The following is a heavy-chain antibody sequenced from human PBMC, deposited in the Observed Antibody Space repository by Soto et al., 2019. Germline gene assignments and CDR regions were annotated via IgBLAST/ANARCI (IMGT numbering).Heavy chain of an antibody. D-gene: IGHD3-22*01. V-gene: IGHV3-15*07. Sequence: GGSLRLSCAASGFTFTNALINWVRQAPGKGLEWVGRIKSKTDGGTTDYAEPVKGRFAISRDDSNNMVYLQMNSLKIEDTAVYYCTTDSYSTIIIVRFDYWGHGTLVTVSS. CDR1: GFTFTNAL. J-gene: IGHJ4*01. CDR3: TTDSYSTIIIVRFDY. CDR2: IKSKTDGGTT.